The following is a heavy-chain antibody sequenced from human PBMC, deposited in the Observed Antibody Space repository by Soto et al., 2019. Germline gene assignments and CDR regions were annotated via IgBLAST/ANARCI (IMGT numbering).Heavy chain of an antibody. CDR1: GFTFSSYA. D-gene: IGHD6-6*01. J-gene: IGHJ6*02. Sequence: GGSLRLSCAASGFTFSSYAMSWVRQAPGKGLEWVSAISGSGGSTYYADSEKGRFTISRDNSKNTLYLQMNSLRAEDTAVYYCAKNSIAARTTPYYYYYGMDVWGQGTTVTVSS. CDR3: AKNSIAARTTPYYYYYGMDV. V-gene: IGHV3-23*01. CDR2: ISGSGGST.